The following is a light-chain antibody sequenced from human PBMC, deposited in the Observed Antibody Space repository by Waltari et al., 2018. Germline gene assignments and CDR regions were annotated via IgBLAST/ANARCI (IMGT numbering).Light chain of an antibody. CDR1: KSVLDYYNSKTY. Sequence: DTVLTQSPDSLAVSLGERATINCKSSKSVLDYYNSKTYLAWYQQKPGQPPRLLISWAFTRESGVPERFSGSGSGTDFTLSIASLQAEDVAVYYCHQYYTTPRTFGQGTRVEI. J-gene: IGKJ1*01. CDR3: HQYYTTPRT. CDR2: WAF. V-gene: IGKV4-1*01.